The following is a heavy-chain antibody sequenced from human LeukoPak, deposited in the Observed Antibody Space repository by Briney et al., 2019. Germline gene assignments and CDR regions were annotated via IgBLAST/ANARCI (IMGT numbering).Heavy chain of an antibody. D-gene: IGHD4-17*01. J-gene: IGHJ4*02. CDR3: AKRPSDYGDYVSYFDY. CDR2: ISDDGRRK. V-gene: IGHV3-30*18. CDR1: GFSFISYG. Sequence: PGGPLRISCAASGFSFISYGMHWVRQAPGKGLEWVGVISDDGRRKDYADSVKGRFTISRDNSKDTLYLQMNSLRAEDTAVYYCAKRPSDYGDYVSYFDYWGQGTLVTVSS.